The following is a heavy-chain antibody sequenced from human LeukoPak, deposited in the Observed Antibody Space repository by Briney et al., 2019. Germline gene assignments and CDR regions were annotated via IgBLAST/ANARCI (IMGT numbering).Heavy chain of an antibody. V-gene: IGHV4-34*01. D-gene: IGHD3-16*01. Sequence: PSETLSLTCAVYGGSFSGYYWSWIRQPPGKGLEWIGEINHSGSTNYNPSLKSRVTISVDTSKNQFSLKLSSVTAADTAVYYCARGHRRGRYFDYWGQGTLVTVSS. J-gene: IGHJ4*02. CDR2: INHSGST. CDR1: GGSFSGYY. CDR3: ARGHRRGRYFDY.